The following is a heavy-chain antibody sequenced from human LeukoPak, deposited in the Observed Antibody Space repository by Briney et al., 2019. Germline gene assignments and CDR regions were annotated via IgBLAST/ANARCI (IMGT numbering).Heavy chain of an antibody. CDR2: ISERGGST. J-gene: IGHJ4*02. Sequence: GGSLRLSCAVSGFTFTSYAMTWVRQAPGKGLEWVSYISERGGSTAYADSVKGRFTISRDNSLNTLYLQMSSLRAEDTAVYFCAKRGIVIRGILVIGYHQEAYHYDYWGQGVLVTVSS. V-gene: IGHV3-23*01. CDR1: GFTFTSYA. D-gene: IGHD3-10*01. CDR3: AKRGIVIRGILVIGYHQEAYHYDY.